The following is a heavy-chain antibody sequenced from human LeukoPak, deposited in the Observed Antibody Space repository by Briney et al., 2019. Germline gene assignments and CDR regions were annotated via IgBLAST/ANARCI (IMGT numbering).Heavy chain of an antibody. V-gene: IGHV3-21*01. Sequence: GGSLRLSCAVSGFIFSSYTMNWVRQAPGKGLEWISSVTSNSKYIFYADSLKGRFTISRDNAKNSLYLQMNSLRAEDTAVYYCARAIPYYYYMDVWGKGTTVTVSS. J-gene: IGHJ6*03. CDR1: GFIFSSYT. CDR3: ARAIPYYYYMDV. CDR2: VTSNSKYI.